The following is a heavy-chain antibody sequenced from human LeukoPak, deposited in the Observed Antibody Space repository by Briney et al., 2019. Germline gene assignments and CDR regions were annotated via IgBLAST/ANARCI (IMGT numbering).Heavy chain of an antibody. CDR3: ARRGGWSGQSFDY. J-gene: IGHJ4*02. V-gene: IGHV4-59*01. Sequence: SETLSLTCTVSGGSISGYYWTWSRQPPGRGLEWIGYIYYGGSTKYNPSLKSRVTISVDTSKNQFSLKLTSLTAADTAVYYCARRGGWSGQSFDYWGQGTLVTVSS. CDR2: IYYGGST. CDR1: GGSISGYY. D-gene: IGHD3-3*01.